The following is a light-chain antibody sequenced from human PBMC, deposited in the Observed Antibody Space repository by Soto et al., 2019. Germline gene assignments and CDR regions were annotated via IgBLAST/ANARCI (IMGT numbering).Light chain of an antibody. CDR2: GNN. J-gene: IGLJ1*01. CDR3: AAWDDSLDGYV. V-gene: IGLV1-44*01. Sequence: QPVLTQPPSTSGTPGQRVTISCSGSSSNIGKNPVNWYQQLPGTAPKLLIFGNNQRPSGVPDRFSGSKSGTSASLAISGLQSDSEAHYYCAAWDDSLDGYVFGTGTKLTVL. CDR1: SSNIGKNP.